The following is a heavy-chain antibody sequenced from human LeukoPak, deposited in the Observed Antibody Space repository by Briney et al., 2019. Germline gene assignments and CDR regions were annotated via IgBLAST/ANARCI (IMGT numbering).Heavy chain of an antibody. CDR3: ARVASSSWYYFDY. J-gene: IGHJ4*02. V-gene: IGHV4-30-4*08. Sequence: SQTLSLTCTVSGGSISSGDYYWSWIRQPPGKGLEWIGYIYYSGSTYYNPSLKSRVTISVDTSKNQFSLKLSSVTAADTAEYYCARVASSSWYYFDYWGQGTLVTVSS. CDR2: IYYSGST. D-gene: IGHD6-13*01. CDR1: GGSISSGDYY.